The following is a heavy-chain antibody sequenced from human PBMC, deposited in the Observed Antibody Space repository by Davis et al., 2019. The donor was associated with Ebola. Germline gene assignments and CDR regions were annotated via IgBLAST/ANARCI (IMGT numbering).Heavy chain of an antibody. Sequence: GGSLRLSCAASGFTFSSYAMSWVRQAPGKGLEWVSAISGSGGSTYYADSVKGRFTISRDNSKKTLYLQMNSPRAEDTAVYYCAKSGLSFGVVKYHYGMDVWGKGTTVTVSS. D-gene: IGHD3-3*01. CDR3: AKSGLSFGVVKYHYGMDV. CDR2: ISGSGGST. V-gene: IGHV3-23*01. J-gene: IGHJ6*04. CDR1: GFTFSSYA.